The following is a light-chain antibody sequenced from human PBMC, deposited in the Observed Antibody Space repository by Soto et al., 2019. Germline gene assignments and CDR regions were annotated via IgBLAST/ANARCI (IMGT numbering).Light chain of an antibody. Sequence: QSALTQPASVSGSPGQSITISCTGTSSDVGNYNYVSWYQLHPGKGPKLMIYEVNDRPSGVSNRFSGSKSGNTAYLTISGLQAEDESDYSCVAYTTIRSLVFGTGTKGTVL. CDR1: SSDVGNYNY. CDR2: EVN. J-gene: IGLJ1*01. V-gene: IGLV2-14*01. CDR3: VAYTTIRSLV.